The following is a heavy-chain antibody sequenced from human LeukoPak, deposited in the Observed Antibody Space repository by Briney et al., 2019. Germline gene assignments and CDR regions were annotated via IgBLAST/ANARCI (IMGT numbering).Heavy chain of an antibody. J-gene: IGHJ4*02. CDR1: GGSISSYY. D-gene: IGHD4/OR15-4a*01. CDR2: IYYSGST. V-gene: IGHV4-59*08. CDR3: ARHANSGLYYYFDY. Sequence: PSETLSLTCTVSGGSISSYYWSWIRQPLGKGLEWIGYIYYSGSTNYNPSLKSRVTISVDTSKNQFSLKLSSVTAADTAVYYCARHANSGLYYYFDYWGQGTLVTVSS.